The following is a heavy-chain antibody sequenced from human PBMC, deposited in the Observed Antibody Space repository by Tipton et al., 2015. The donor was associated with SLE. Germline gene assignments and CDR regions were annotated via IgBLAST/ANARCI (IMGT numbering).Heavy chain of an antibody. CDR2: ISSSGSTI. CDR1: GFTFSDYY. V-gene: IGHV3-11*01. J-gene: IGHJ3*02. CDR3: AKDIRVATIEGAFDI. D-gene: IGHD5-24*01. Sequence: SLRLSCAASGFTFSDYYMSWIRQAPGKGLEWVSYISSSGSTIYYADSVKGRFTISRDNSKNSLYLQMNSLRTEDTALYYCAKDIRVATIEGAFDIWGQGTMVTVSS.